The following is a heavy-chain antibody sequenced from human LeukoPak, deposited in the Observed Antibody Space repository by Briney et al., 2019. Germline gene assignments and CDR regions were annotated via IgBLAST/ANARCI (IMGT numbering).Heavy chain of an antibody. V-gene: IGHV3-13*01. CDR1: GFTFSSYW. CDR2: VGIAADT. Sequence: GGSLRLSCAASGFTFSSYWMHWVRQAPGKGLVWVSAVGIAADTFYPGSVKGRFTISRENAKNSLYLQMNSLRVEDTAVYYCVRQKKSHGNFDYWGQGTLVTVSS. CDR3: VRQKKSHGNFDY. D-gene: IGHD1-26*01. J-gene: IGHJ4*02.